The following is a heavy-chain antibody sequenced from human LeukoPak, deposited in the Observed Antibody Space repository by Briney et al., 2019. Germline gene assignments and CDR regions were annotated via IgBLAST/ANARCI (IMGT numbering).Heavy chain of an antibody. Sequence: ASVKVSCKASGYTFTGYYMHWVRQAPGQGLEWMGWINPNSGGTNYAQKFQGRVTMTRDTSISTAYMELSRLRSDDTAVYYCARGNGVEYSSSYLFDYWGQGTLVTVSS. D-gene: IGHD6-6*01. V-gene: IGHV1-2*02. CDR1: GYTFTGYY. J-gene: IGHJ4*02. CDR2: INPNSGGT. CDR3: ARGNGVEYSSSYLFDY.